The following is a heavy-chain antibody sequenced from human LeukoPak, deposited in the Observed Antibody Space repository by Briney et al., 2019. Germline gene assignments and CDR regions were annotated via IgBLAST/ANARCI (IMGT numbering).Heavy chain of an antibody. V-gene: IGHV3-33*01. CDR2: IWYDGSNI. CDR3: ARFETRGFDP. CDR1: GFSFSSYG. D-gene: IGHD1-7*01. Sequence: PGRSLRLSCAASGFSFSSYGMHWVRQAPGKGLEWVAVIWYDGSNIYYTDSVRGRFTISRDNSKNTLYLQMNSLRAEDTAVHYCARFETRGFDPWGQGTLVTVSS. J-gene: IGHJ5*02.